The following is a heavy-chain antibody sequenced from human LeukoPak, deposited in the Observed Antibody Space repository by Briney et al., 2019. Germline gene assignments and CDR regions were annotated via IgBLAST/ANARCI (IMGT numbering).Heavy chain of an antibody. J-gene: IGHJ4*02. CDR3: AKVPIPYSSGWHLNY. D-gene: IGHD6-19*01. V-gene: IGHV3-7*01. CDR1: GFTFSSYW. CDR2: IRQDGAEK. Sequence: PGGSLRLSCAASGFTFSSYWMHWVRRAPGKGLEWVANIRQDGAEKYYVDSVKGRFTISRDNAKNSLYLQMNSLRAEDTAVYYCAKVPIPYSSGWHLNYWGQGTLVTVSS.